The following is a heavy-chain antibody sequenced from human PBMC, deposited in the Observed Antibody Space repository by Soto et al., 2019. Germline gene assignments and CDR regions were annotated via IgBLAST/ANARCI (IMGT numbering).Heavy chain of an antibody. D-gene: IGHD6-13*01. V-gene: IGHV1-69*01. J-gene: IGHJ4*02. CDR3: ASGASRWYPYFFDS. Sequence: QAQVVQSGAEVRKPGSSVKLSCKASEGTFNSYAIAWVRQAPGQGLEWMGGIIPYYNTLNYAQKFQDRVTITADDSTTTVYMELSSLRSDDTAFYFCASGASRWYPYFFDSWAQGTLVTVSS. CDR1: EGTFNSYA. CDR2: IIPYYNTL.